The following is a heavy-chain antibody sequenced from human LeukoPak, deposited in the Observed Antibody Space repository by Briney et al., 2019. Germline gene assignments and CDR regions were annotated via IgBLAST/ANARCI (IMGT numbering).Heavy chain of an antibody. V-gene: IGHV1-2*02. Sequence: GASVKVSCTASGYTFTGYYMHWVRQAPGQGLEWMGCINPNSGCTNYAHKVQGSVTMTRATSLTTANMPMTQLSSDVTAVYYCAREPKGYDILTGYSTASWYGMDVWGQGTTVTVSS. CDR1: GYTFTGYY. J-gene: IGHJ6*02. D-gene: IGHD3-9*01. CDR2: INPNSGCT. CDR3: AREPKGYDILTGYSTASWYGMDV.